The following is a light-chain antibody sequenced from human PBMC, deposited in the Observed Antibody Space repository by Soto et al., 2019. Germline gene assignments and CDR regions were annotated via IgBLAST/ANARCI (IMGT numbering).Light chain of an antibody. CDR2: GAS. V-gene: IGKV3-15*01. Sequence: EIVMTQAPATLSVAPGERATLSCMASHSFSSNLAWYQQKPGQAPRLLISGASTRATGIPARFSGSGSGTEFTLTISSLPSEDFEVYYCQQYNNLPPWTFGQGTKVEIK. J-gene: IGKJ1*01. CDR1: HSFSSN. CDR3: QQYNNLPPWT.